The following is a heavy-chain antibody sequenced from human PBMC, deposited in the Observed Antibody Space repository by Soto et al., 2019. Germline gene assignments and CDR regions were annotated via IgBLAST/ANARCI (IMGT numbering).Heavy chain of an antibody. CDR3: ARDIAVRRFDY. D-gene: IGHD2-15*01. CDR1: GFSFSTYG. V-gene: IGHV3-33*01. Sequence: QVQLVESGGGVAQPGASLRLSCAAPGFSFSTYGMDWVRQAPGKGLEWVAMIWYDGSSKFYADSVKGRFTISKDDSKNTLYLQMTGLRPEDTAVYFCARDIAVRRFDYWGQGALVTVSS. CDR2: IWYDGSSK. J-gene: IGHJ4*02.